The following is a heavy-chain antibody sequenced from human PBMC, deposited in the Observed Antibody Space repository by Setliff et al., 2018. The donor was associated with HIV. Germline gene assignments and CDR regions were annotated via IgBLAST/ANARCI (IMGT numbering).Heavy chain of an antibody. CDR3: AKGPLYSGYDLDYYCYYMDV. CDR1: GYTFTDYY. D-gene: IGHD5-12*01. V-gene: IGHV1-69-2*01. CDR2: VDPEDGET. J-gene: IGHJ6*03. Sequence: ASVKVSCKSSGYTFTDYYIHWVQQAPGKGLEWMGRVDPEDGETIYAERFQGRVTITADESTSTAYMELSSLRSEDTAVYYCAKGPLYSGYDLDYYCYYMDVWGKGTTVTVSS.